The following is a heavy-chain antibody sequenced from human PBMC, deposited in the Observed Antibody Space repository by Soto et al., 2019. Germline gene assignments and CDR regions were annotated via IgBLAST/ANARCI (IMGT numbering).Heavy chain of an antibody. CDR1: GGSISSGGYY. J-gene: IGHJ5*02. D-gene: IGHD3-10*01. CDR3: ASWYGSGSYLSGSYWFDP. CDR2: IYYSGST. V-gene: IGHV4-31*03. Sequence: PSETLSLTCTVSGGSISSGGYYWSWIRQHPGKGLEWIGYIYYSGSTYYNPSLKSRVTISVDTSKNQFSLKLSSVTAADTAVYYCASWYGSGSYLSGSYWFDPWGQGTLVTVSS.